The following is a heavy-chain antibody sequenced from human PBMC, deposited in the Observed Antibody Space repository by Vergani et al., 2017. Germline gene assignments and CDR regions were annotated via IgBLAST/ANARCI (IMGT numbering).Heavy chain of an antibody. CDR1: GLTFSNYS. V-gene: IGHV3-21*01. J-gene: IGHJ6*03. Sequence: EVLLVESGGGLVKPGGSLRLSCAASGLTFSNYSMNWVRQAPGKGLEWVSSIDSSSTYLYYADSLKGRFTISRDNAKNSLYLQMNSLRVEDTAVYFCARDLTGIRYDGFYRDVWGKGTTVTVSS. D-gene: IGHD1-20*01. CDR3: ARDLTGIRYDGFYRDV. CDR2: IDSSSTYL.